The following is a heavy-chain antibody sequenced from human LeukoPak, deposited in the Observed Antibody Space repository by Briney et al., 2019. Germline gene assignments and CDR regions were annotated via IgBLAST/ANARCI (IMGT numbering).Heavy chain of an antibody. Sequence: GGSLRLSCADSGFTFRSYSMNWVRQAPGKGLEWGSSISSTGSSIYYADSVKGRFTISRDNAKNSLFLQMDSLRAEDTAVFYCARCRGGSCYSSGYFASWGQGTLVTVSS. D-gene: IGHD2-15*01. CDR3: ARCRGGSCYSSGYFAS. CDR1: GFTFRSYS. CDR2: ISSTGSSI. J-gene: IGHJ4*02. V-gene: IGHV3-21*01.